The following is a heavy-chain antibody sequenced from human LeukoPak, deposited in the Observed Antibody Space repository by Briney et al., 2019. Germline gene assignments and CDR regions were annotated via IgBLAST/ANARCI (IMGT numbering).Heavy chain of an antibody. Sequence: GASVKVSCKASGGTFSSYAISWVRQAPGQGLEWMGGIIPIFGTANYAQKFQGRVTITADESTSTAYMELSSLRSEDTAVYYCARAPTAVAGIDYWGQGTLVTVSS. J-gene: IGHJ4*02. CDR2: IIPIFGTA. CDR1: GGTFSSYA. D-gene: IGHD6-19*01. CDR3: ARAPTAVAGIDY. V-gene: IGHV1-69*13.